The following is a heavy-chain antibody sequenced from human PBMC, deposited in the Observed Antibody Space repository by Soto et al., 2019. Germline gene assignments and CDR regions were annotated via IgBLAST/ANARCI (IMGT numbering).Heavy chain of an antibody. CDR1: GFTFSSYA. D-gene: IGHD2-2*01. J-gene: IGHJ6*01. CDR3: AKDKDIVVVPAAEGGYYYYGMDV. CDR2: ISGSGGST. V-gene: IGHV3-23*01. Sequence: EVQLLESGGGLVQPGGSLRLSCAASGFTFSSYAMSWVRQAPGKGLEWVSAISGSGGSTYYADSVKGRFTISRDNSKNTLYLQMNSLRAEDTAVYYCAKDKDIVVVPAAEGGYYYYGMDVW.